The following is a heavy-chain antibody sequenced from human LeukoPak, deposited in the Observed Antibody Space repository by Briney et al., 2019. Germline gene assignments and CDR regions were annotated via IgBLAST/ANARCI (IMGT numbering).Heavy chain of an antibody. D-gene: IGHD3-10*01. CDR1: GGSISSGGYY. CDR2: IYHSGST. V-gene: IGHV4-30-2*01. J-gene: IGHJ4*02. CDR3: ARVKEWGGVRY. Sequence: SETLSLTCTVSGGSISSGGYYWSWIRQPPGKGLEWIGYIYHSGSTYYNPSLKSRVTISVDRSKNQFSLKLSSVTAADTAVYYCARVKEWGGVRYWGQGTLVTVSS.